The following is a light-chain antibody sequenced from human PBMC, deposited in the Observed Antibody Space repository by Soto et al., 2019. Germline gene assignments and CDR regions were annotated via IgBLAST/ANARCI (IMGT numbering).Light chain of an antibody. CDR1: SSSIGAGYD. V-gene: IGLV1-40*01. CDR3: QSYDSSLSVV. J-gene: IGLJ2*01. CDR2: GNI. Sequence: QSVLTQPPSVSGAPGQRVTISCTGSSSSIGAGYDVHWYQQLPGTAPKVLIYGNINRPSGVPDRFSGSKSGTSASLAITGLQAEDEADYYCQSYDSSLSVVFGGGTKLTVL.